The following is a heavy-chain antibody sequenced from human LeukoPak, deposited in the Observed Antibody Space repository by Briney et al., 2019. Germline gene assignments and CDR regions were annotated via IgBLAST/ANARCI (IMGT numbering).Heavy chain of an antibody. CDR2: IYSGGST. CDR1: GFTVSSNY. D-gene: IGHD4-17*01. V-gene: IGHV3-53*01. J-gene: IGHJ3*02. Sequence: GGSLRPSCAASGFTVSSNYMSWVRQAPGKGLEWVSVIYSGGSTYYADSVKGRFTISRDNSKNTLYLQMNSLRAEDTAVYYCAREWGGDYEGDRAFDIWGQGTMVTVSS. CDR3: AREWGGDYEGDRAFDI.